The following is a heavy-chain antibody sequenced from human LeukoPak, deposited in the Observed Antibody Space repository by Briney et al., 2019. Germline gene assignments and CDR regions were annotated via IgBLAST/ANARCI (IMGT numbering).Heavy chain of an antibody. CDR1: GFDFSTYA. CDR3: ARIPEY. CDR2: ISKSGDDT. D-gene: IGHD2-2*01. V-gene: IGHV3-64*01. J-gene: IGHJ1*01. Sequence: PGRSLRLSCAASGFDFSTYAMHWVRLTPGKGLEFVSAISKSGDDTSYGNDVKGRFTISRDNIKNTVDLEMGSLRVDDTGIYYCARIPEYWGQGTVVTVSS.